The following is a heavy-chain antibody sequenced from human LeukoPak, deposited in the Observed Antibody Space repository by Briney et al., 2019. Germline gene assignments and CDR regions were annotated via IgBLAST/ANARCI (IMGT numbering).Heavy chain of an antibody. CDR3: ARCPHTWFDP. V-gene: IGHV3-23*01. CDR1: GFAFRTYA. CDR2: ISTSGGST. Sequence: GESLTLSCAASGFAFRTYAMTWVRQAQGKGLEWVSSISTSGGSTYYADTVKGRFTISRDNSNNTLHLHLNSLRGDDTAIYFCARCPHTWFDPWGRGTLVTVSS. J-gene: IGHJ5*02.